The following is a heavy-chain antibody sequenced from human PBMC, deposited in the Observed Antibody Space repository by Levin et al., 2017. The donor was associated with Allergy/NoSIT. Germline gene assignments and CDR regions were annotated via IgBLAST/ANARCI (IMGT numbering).Heavy chain of an antibody. J-gene: IGHJ5*02. CDR1: GGSTSNYY. CDR3: ARGNIRGRTYTVWFDP. CDR2: VHTSGSA. D-gene: IGHD2/OR15-2a*01. V-gene: IGHV4-4*07. Sequence: NPSETLSLTCTVSGGSTSNYYGSWIRQPAGGGLEWIGRVHTSGSADYNPSLKSRVTMSIDTSRNRFSLRLTSVTAADTAVYYCARGNIRGRTYTVWFDPWGQGTLVTVPS.